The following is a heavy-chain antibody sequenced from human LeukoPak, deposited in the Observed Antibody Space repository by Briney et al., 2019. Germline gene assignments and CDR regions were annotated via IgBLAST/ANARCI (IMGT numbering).Heavy chain of an antibody. CDR2: IYSGGNT. Sequence: GGSLRLSCAASGFSVSTNYMSWVRQAPGKGLEWVSFIYSGGNTYYADSVKGRFTISRDNSKNTLYLQINSLRAEDTAVYYCASGSGWYNFDYWGQGTLVTVSS. V-gene: IGHV3-53*01. D-gene: IGHD6-19*01. CDR1: GFSVSTNY. CDR3: ASGSGWYNFDY. J-gene: IGHJ4*02.